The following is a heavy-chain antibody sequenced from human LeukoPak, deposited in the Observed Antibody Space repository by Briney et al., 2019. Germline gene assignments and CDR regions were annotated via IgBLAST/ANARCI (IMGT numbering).Heavy chain of an antibody. CDR3: ARDVRDGYSYRFDY. J-gene: IGHJ4*02. CDR1: GFTFSSYA. Sequence: GGSLRLSCAASGFTFSSYAMSWVRQAPGKGLEWVSAISGSGGSTYYADSVKGRFTISRDNSKNTLYLQMNSLRAEDTAVYYCARDVRDGYSYRFDYWGQGTLVTVSS. V-gene: IGHV3-23*01. D-gene: IGHD5-24*01. CDR2: ISGSGGST.